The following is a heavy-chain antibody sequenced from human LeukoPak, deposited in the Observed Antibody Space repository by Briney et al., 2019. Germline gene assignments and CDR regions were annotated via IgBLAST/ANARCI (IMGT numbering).Heavy chain of an antibody. J-gene: IGHJ4*02. CDR2: ISTYNTNT. V-gene: IGHV1-18*01. D-gene: IGHD3-10*01. Sequence: ASVKVSCKASGYTFTSYGITWVRQAPGQGLEWMGWISTYNTNTNHAQNLQGRVTMTTDTSTSTAYMESRSLRSDDTAIYYCARRSRSGLRDYWGQGTLVTVSS. CDR1: GYTFTSYG. CDR3: ARRSRSGLRDY.